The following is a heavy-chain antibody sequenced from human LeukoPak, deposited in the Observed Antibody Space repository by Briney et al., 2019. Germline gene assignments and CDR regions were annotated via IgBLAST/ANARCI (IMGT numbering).Heavy chain of an antibody. D-gene: IGHD6-13*01. V-gene: IGHV3-74*01. Sequence: TGGSLRLSCAASGFTFSDYWMHWFGKAPGKGLVWVSRVNRDGSSTSYADSVKGRFTISRDNAKNTLSLQMNSLRAEDTAVYYCARDRSISAAGDTYWGQGTLVTVSS. CDR2: VNRDGSST. J-gene: IGHJ4*02. CDR1: GFTFSDYW. CDR3: ARDRSISAAGDTY.